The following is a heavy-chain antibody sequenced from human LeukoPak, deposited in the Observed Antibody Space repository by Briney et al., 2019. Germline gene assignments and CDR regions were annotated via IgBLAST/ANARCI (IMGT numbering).Heavy chain of an antibody. CDR3: ARDPTSSWETAFDI. V-gene: IGHV3-21*01. CDR1: GITFSSYG. Sequence: PGGSLRLSCAASGITFSSYGMSWVRQAPGKGLEWVSSIDSSNYYIYYADSVKGRFTISRDNAKNSLYLQMNSLRAEDTAVYYCARDPTSSWETAFDIWGQGTMVTVSS. D-gene: IGHD1-26*01. J-gene: IGHJ3*02. CDR2: IDSSNYYI.